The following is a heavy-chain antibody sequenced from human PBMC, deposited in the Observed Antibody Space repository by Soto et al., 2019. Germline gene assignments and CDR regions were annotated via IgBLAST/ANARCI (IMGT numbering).Heavy chain of an antibody. CDR2: ISAYNGNT. J-gene: IGHJ5*02. D-gene: IGHD3-3*01. CDR3: ARDFPNYDFWSGSEFDP. CDR1: GYTFTSYG. V-gene: IGHV1-18*01. Sequence: QVQLVQSGAEVKKPGASVKVSCKASGYTFTSYGISWVRQAPGQGLEWMGWISAYNGNTNYAQKLQGRVTMTTDTSTSTAYMERRSLRSDDTAVYYCARDFPNYDFWSGSEFDPWGQGTLVTVSS.